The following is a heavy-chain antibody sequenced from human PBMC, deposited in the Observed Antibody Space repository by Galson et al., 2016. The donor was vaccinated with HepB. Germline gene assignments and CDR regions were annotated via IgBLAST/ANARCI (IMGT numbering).Heavy chain of an antibody. CDR3: TRLKEMPTVENAFDI. CDR1: GFIFSDSG. V-gene: IGHV3-73*01. J-gene: IGHJ3*02. D-gene: IGHD5-24*01. Sequence: SLRLSCAASGFIFSDSGIHWVRQASGKGLEWVGRIRSKAHSYATASAASVKGRFTISRDDSENRAYLQMNSLKTEDTAVYYCTRLKEMPTVENAFDIWGQWTMVTVSS. CDR2: IRSKAHSYAT.